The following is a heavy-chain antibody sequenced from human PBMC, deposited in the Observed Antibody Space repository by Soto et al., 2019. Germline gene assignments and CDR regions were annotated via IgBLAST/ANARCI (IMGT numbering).Heavy chain of an antibody. CDR3: AKGGVAGKFDS. CDR2: IRGSGGGT. V-gene: IGHV3-23*01. CDR1: GFTFHTFA. Sequence: EVQLLESGGGLVQPGGSLRLSCAASGFTFHTFAMSWVRQAPGKGLEWGSAIRGSGGGTYFAASVEGRFAVSRDNSKNTLYLQMDRLTADDTAFYYCAKGGVAGKFDSWGQGTLVTVSS. J-gene: IGHJ4*02. D-gene: IGHD6-19*01.